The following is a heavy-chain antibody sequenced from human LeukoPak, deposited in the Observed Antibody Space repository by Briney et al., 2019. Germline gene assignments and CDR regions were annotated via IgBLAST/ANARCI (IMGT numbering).Heavy chain of an antibody. Sequence: PSETLSLTCAVYGGSFSGYYWSWIRQPPGKGLEWIGEINHSGSTNYNPSLKSRVTISVDTSKNQFSLKLSSVTAADTAVYYCARGSIAARRGVNWFDPWGQGTLVTVSS. J-gene: IGHJ5*02. V-gene: IGHV4-34*01. CDR1: GGSFSGYY. D-gene: IGHD6-6*01. CDR3: ARGSIAARRGVNWFDP. CDR2: INHSGST.